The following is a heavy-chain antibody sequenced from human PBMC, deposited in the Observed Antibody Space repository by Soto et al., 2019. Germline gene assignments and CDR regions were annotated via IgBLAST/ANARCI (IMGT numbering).Heavy chain of an antibody. CDR2: TSGSGSTT. J-gene: IGHJ4*02. CDR3: AKGQGEYQVLAKYYFDN. CDR1: GFTFSRYG. D-gene: IGHD2-2*01. Sequence: EVQLVESGGGLVQPGGSLRLSCAASGFTFSRYGMNWVRQAPGKGLEWVSATSGSGSTTYYADSVKGRFTISRDNSKHTLYLQMNSLRAEDSALYYCAKGQGEYQVLAKYYFDNWGQGTLVTVSS. V-gene: IGHV3-23*04.